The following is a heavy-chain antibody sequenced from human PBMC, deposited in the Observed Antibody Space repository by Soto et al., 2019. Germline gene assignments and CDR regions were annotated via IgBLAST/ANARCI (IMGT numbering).Heavy chain of an antibody. Sequence: EVQLLESGGGLLQPGGSLRLSCAASGFTFSSYAMSWVRQAPGKGLEWVSAISGSGGSTYYADSVKGRFTISRDNTKNTLYLQMNRLRAEDTAVYYCAKLGWFGDLNWYDPWGQGTLVTVSS. D-gene: IGHD3-10*01. CDR2: ISGSGGST. J-gene: IGHJ5*02. CDR1: GFTFSSYA. CDR3: AKLGWFGDLNWYDP. V-gene: IGHV3-23*01.